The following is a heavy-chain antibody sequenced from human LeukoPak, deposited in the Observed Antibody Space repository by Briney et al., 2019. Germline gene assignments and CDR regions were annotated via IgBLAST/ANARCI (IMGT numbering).Heavy chain of an antibody. J-gene: IGHJ1*01. D-gene: IGHD3-22*01. Sequence: SETLSLTCSVSGDPVSRSDSYWDWIRQPPGKGLEWIGTIYYSGRTYYSPSLKSRVTMSVDPSNNQFSPTLRPVTAADTAVYYCARRRYYDGSGYLEWGQGTLLSVSS. CDR1: GDPVSRSDSY. V-gene: IGHV4-39*01. CDR3: ARRRYYDGSGYLE. CDR2: IYYSGRT.